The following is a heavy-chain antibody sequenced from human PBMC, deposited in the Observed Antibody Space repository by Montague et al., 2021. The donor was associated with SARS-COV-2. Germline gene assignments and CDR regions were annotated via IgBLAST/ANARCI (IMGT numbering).Heavy chain of an antibody. V-gene: IGHV4-39*01. CDR1: GGSISSSSYY. CDR2: IYYSGST. D-gene: IGHD6-13*01. CDR3: ARPMYSSSWYVDY. J-gene: IGHJ4*02. Sequence: SETLSLTCTVSGGSISSSSYYWGWLRHPPGKGLVWIGSIYYSGSTYYNPTLQSRVTISVDTSQNQFSLKLSSVTAADTAVYYCARPMYSSSWYVDYWGQGTLVTVSS.